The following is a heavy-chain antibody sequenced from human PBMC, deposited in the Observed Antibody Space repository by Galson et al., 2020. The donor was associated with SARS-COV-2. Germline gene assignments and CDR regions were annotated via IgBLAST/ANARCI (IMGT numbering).Heavy chain of an antibody. V-gene: IGHV6-1*01. J-gene: IGHJ5*02. CDR2: TYYRSKWYN. CDR1: GDSVTSNSAA. D-gene: IGHD6-13*01. Sequence: SETLSLTCAISGDSVTSNSAAWNWNRQSPSRGLESLGRTYYRSKWYNDYAVSVKSRITINPDTSKNQFTLQLNSVTPEDTAVDYCARGDSSSWYDGRPFDPWGQGTLVTVSS. CDR3: ARGDSSSWYDGRPFDP.